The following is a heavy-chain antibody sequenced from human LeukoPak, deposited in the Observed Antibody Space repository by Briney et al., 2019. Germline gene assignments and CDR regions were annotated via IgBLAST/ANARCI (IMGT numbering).Heavy chain of an antibody. J-gene: IGHJ4*02. D-gene: IGHD4-11*01. V-gene: IGHV3-23*01. CDR2: ISAGGSDT. CDR1: GFTFSSYA. Sequence: SGGSLRLSCTASGFTFSSYAMNWVRQAPGKGLEWVSGISAGGSDTYYAGSVKGRFTISRDNSKSTLYLQMNSLTAEDTAVYYCAKTVYSYYDYWGQGTLVTVSS. CDR3: AKTVYSYYDY.